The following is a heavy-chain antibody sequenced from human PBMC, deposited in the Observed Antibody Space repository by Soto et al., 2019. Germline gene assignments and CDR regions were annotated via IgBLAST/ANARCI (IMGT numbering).Heavy chain of an antibody. J-gene: IGHJ4*02. V-gene: IGHV3-48*02. CDR1: GFTFSNYG. CDR2: ISYSSSTI. Sequence: HPGVSLRLSCAASGFTFSNYGINWGRQAPWSGLEWISFISYSSSTIHYSDSVRGRFTISRDNANNSLYLEMSSLRDEDTAVYFCARDSSKYTYGSFYFDYWGQGTLVTVS. CDR3: ARDSSKYTYGSFYFDY. D-gene: IGHD5-18*01.